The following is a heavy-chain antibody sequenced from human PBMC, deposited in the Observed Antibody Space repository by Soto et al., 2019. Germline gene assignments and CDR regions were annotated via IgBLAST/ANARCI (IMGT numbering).Heavy chain of an antibody. CDR3: ARGRIAARPANWFDP. J-gene: IGHJ5*02. CDR2: INHSGST. D-gene: IGHD6-6*01. V-gene: IGHV4-34*01. CDR1: GGSFSGYY. Sequence: PSETLSLTCAVYGGSFSGYYWSWIRQPPGKGLEWIGEINHSGSTNYNPSLKSRVTISVDTSKNQFSLKLSSVTAADTAVYYCARGRIAARPANWFDPWGQGTLVTVSS.